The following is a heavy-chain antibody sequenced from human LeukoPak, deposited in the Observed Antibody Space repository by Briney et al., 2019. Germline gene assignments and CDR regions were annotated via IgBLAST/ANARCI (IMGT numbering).Heavy chain of an antibody. CDR2: INHSGST. J-gene: IGHJ5*02. D-gene: IGHD3-3*01. CDR3: ARALRAYYDFWSGYTRPDNWFDP. CDR1: GGSFSGYY. V-gene: IGHV4-34*01. Sequence: SETLSLTCAVYGGSFSGYYWSWIRQPPGKGLEWIGEINHSGSTNYNPSLKSRVTISVDTSKNQFPLKLSSVTAADTAVYYCARALRAYYDFWSGYTRPDNWFDPWGQGTLVTVSS.